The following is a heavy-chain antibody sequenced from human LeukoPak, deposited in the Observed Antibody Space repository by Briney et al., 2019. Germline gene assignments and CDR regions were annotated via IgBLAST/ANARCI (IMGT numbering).Heavy chain of an antibody. J-gene: IGHJ6*01. CDR2: IYHSGST. V-gene: IGHV4-30-2*01. D-gene: IGHD1-26*01. CDR3: ARDGSIRGYYYGMDV. CDR1: GGSISSGGYS. Sequence: SETLSLTCAVSGGSISSGGYSWSWIRQPPGKGLEWIGYIYHSGSTYYNPSLKSRVTISVDRSKNQFSLKLSSVTAADTAVYYCARDGSIRGYYYGMDVXXXGTTVTVSS.